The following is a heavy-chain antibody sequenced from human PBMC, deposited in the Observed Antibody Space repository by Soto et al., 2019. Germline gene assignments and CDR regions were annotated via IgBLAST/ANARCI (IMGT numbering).Heavy chain of an antibody. CDR3: ARDPCYYDSGFPSDAFDI. CDR2: ISSSSSYI. Sequence: GGSLRLSCAASGFTFSSYSMNWVRQAPGKGLEWVSSISSSSSYIYYADSVKGRFTISRDNAKNSLYLQMNSLRAEDTAVYYCARDPCYYDSGFPSDAFDIWGQGXMVTVSS. CDR1: GFTFSSYS. V-gene: IGHV3-21*01. D-gene: IGHD3-22*01. J-gene: IGHJ3*02.